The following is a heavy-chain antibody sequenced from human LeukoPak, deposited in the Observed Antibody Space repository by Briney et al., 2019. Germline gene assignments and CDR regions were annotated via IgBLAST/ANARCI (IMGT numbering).Heavy chain of an antibody. CDR3: ARDALVAGTTNYYYYYYMDV. V-gene: IGHV3-30*04. CDR1: GFTFSSYA. Sequence: GGSLRLSCAASGFTFSSYAMHWVRQAPGKGLEWVAVISYDGSNKYYADSVKGRFTISRDNSKNTLYLQMNSLRAEDTAVYYCARDALVAGTTNYYYYYYMDVWGKGTTVTVSS. CDR2: ISYDGSNK. D-gene: IGHD6-19*01. J-gene: IGHJ6*03.